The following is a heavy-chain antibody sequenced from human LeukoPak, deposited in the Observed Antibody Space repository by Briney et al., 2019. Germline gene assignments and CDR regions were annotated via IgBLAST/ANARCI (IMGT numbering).Heavy chain of an antibody. J-gene: IGHJ4*02. CDR3: ARGKAGIAVDY. V-gene: IGHV1-46*01. Sequence: GASVKVSCKASGYTFTSYYMHWVRQAPGQGLEWMGIINPSGGNTRYAQKFQGRVTMTRNTSISTAYMELSSLRSEDTAVYYCARGKAGIAVDYWGQGTLVTVSS. D-gene: IGHD6-19*01. CDR2: INPSGGNT. CDR1: GYTFTSYY.